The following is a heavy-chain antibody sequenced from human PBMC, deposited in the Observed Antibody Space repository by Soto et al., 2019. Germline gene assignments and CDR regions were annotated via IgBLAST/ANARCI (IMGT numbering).Heavy chain of an antibody. Sequence: PGGSLRLSCAASGFTFSSYAMSWVRQAPGKGLEWVSGIDGSGRNTYYADSVKGRFTISRDNSKSTLSVQMNGLRVEDTALYYCAKDGGSVCSGGTCYFQAPDYWGQGTLVTVSS. CDR1: GFTFSSYA. D-gene: IGHD2-15*01. V-gene: IGHV3-23*01. CDR2: IDGSGRNT. J-gene: IGHJ4*02. CDR3: AKDGGSVCSGGTCYFQAPDY.